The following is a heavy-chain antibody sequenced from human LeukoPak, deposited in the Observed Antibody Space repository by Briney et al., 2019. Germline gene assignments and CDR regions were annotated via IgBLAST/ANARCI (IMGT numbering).Heavy chain of an antibody. Sequence: GGSLRLSCAASGFTFSSYAMHWVRQAPGKGLEWVAVISYDGSNKYYADSVKGRFTISRDNSKNTLYLQMNSLRAEDTAVYHCAKDLNPREAGATIDYWGQGTLVTVSS. CDR1: GFTFSSYA. J-gene: IGHJ4*02. V-gene: IGHV3-30*04. CDR2: ISYDGSNK. D-gene: IGHD1-26*01. CDR3: AKDLNPREAGATIDY.